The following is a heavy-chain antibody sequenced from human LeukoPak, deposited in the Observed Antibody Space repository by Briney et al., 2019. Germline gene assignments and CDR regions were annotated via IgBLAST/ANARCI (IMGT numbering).Heavy chain of an antibody. CDR1: GFTFSSYG. CDR2: ISGSGGST. D-gene: IGHD3-10*01. CDR3: AKGARITMVRGVIKGGFDY. V-gene: IGHV3-23*01. J-gene: IGHJ4*02. Sequence: GGTLRLSCAASGFTFSSYGMSWVRQAPGKGLEWVSAISGSGGSTYYADSVKGRFTISRDNSKNTLYLQMNSLRAEDTAVYYCAKGARITMVRGVIKGGFDYWGQGTLVTVSS.